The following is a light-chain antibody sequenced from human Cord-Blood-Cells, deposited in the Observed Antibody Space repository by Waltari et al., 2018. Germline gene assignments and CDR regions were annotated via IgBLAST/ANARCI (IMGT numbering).Light chain of an antibody. CDR3: SSYTSSSRV. Sequence: QSALTQPASVSGSPGPSLTLSCTVTSSDVGAYNYVSWYHQHPGKAPNLMIYDVSNRPSGVSNRFSGSKSGNTASLTISGLQAEDEADYYCSSYTSSSRVFGGGTKLTVL. CDR2: DVS. J-gene: IGLJ3*02. V-gene: IGLV2-14*01. CDR1: SSDVGAYNY.